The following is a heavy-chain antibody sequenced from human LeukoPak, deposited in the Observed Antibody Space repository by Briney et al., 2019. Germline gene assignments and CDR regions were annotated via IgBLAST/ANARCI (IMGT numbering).Heavy chain of an antibody. Sequence: GASVKVSCKASGGTFSSYAISLVRQAPGQGLEWMGGIIPIFGTANYAQKFQGRVTIATDESTSTAYMELSSLRSEDTAVYYRASYKKTYYYDSSGYFDAFDIWGQGTMVTVSS. V-gene: IGHV1-69*05. CDR3: ASYKKTYYYDSSGYFDAFDI. J-gene: IGHJ3*02. CDR1: GGTFSSYA. CDR2: IIPIFGTA. D-gene: IGHD3-22*01.